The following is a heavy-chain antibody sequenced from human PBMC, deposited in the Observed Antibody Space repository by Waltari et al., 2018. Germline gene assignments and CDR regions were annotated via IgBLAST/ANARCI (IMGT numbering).Heavy chain of an antibody. CDR1: GYTFTGYY. J-gene: IGHJ4*02. Sequence: QVQLVQSGAEVKKPGASVKVSCKASGYTFTGYYMHWVRQAPGQGLEWMGWINPNSGGTNYAQKFQGRVTMTRDTSISTAYMELSRLRSDDTAVYYCARDPPYCSSTSCEGAGYWGQGTLVTVSS. CDR2: INPNSGGT. CDR3: ARDPPYCSSTSCEGAGY. V-gene: IGHV1-2*02. D-gene: IGHD2-2*01.